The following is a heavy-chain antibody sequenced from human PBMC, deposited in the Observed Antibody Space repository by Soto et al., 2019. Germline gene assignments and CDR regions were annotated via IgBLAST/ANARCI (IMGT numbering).Heavy chain of an antibody. D-gene: IGHD3-3*01. CDR3: ARSIVGVPAYYDFWSGPRANWFDP. CDR2: IYYSGST. Sequence: SETLSLTCTVSGGYISSSSYYWGWIRQHPGKGLEWIGSIYYSGSTYYNPSLKSRVTMSVDTSKNQFSLKLSSVTAADTAVYYCARSIVGVPAYYDFWSGPRANWFDPWGQGTLVTVSS. CDR1: GGYISSSSYY. V-gene: IGHV4-39*01. J-gene: IGHJ5*02.